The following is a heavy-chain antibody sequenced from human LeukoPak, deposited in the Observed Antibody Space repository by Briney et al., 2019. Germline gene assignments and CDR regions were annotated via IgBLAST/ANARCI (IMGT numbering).Heavy chain of an antibody. CDR1: GYTFTGYF. CDR3: AAALDLDYSMISDF. V-gene: IGHV1-2*02. Sequence: GASVNVSCKASGYTFTGYFMHWVRQAPGQGLQWLGWINLNSGYTNYARRFQGRVTMTRDTSITTAYMEMRGLRSDDTAVYYCAAALDLDYSMISDFWGQGTLVTVSS. J-gene: IGHJ4*02. D-gene: IGHD4-11*01. CDR2: INLNSGYT.